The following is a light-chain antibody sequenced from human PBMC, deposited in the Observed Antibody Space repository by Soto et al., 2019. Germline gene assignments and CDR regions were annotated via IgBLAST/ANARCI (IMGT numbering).Light chain of an antibody. CDR3: QQYGGSPRT. CDR2: GAS. J-gene: IGKJ1*01. CDR1: QSINSF. V-gene: IGKV3-20*01. Sequence: EIVLTQSPGTLSLSPGEGATLSCSVSQSINSFLAWYQQRRGQAPRLLIHGASNRATGIPDRFSGSGSGPDFTLTISRLEPEDFAVYYCQQYGGSPRTFGQGTKVDI.